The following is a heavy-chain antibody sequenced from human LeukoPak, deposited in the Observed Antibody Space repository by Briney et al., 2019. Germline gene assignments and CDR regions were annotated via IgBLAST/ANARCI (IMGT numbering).Heavy chain of an antibody. V-gene: IGHV1-46*01. CDR3: ARDLALYSSSSGPLDY. CDR1: GYTSTSYY. J-gene: IGHJ4*02. D-gene: IGHD6-6*01. CDR2: INPSGGST. Sequence: GASVNVSCKASGYTSTSYYMHWVRQAPGQGLEWMGIINPSGGSTSYAQKFQGRVTMTRDTSTSTVYMELSSLRSEDTAVYYCARDLALYSSSSGPLDYRGQGTLVTVSS.